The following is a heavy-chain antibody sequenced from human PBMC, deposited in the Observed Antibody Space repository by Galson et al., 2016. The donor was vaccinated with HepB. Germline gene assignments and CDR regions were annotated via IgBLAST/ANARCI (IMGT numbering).Heavy chain of an antibody. CDR3: ARGYCSSSRCYIFDL. J-gene: IGHJ4*02. V-gene: IGHV4-31*03. D-gene: IGHD2-2*02. Sequence: TLSLTCTVSGGSISSDGYYWNWIRQHPEKGLEWIGYIFHSGSTDYNPSLKSRVTISVDTSKNQFSLILSSVTAADTAVYYCARGYCSSSRCYIFDLWGQGTLVTVSS. CDR1: GGSISSDGYY. CDR2: IFHSGST.